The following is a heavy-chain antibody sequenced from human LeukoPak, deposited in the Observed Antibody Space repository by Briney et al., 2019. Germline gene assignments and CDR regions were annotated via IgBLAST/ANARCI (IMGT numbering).Heavy chain of an antibody. V-gene: IGHV4-39*01. Sequence: SETLSLTCTVSGGSISSRSYYWGWIRQPPGKGLEWIGSIYYSGSTYYNPSLQSRVTISVDTSKDQFSLKLNSVTAADTAVYYCARTTEGYAGGPGYSYYYYMDVWGKGTTVTISS. CDR2: IYYSGST. CDR3: ARTTEGYAGGPGYSYYYYMDV. J-gene: IGHJ6*03. D-gene: IGHD5-12*01. CDR1: GGSISSRSYY.